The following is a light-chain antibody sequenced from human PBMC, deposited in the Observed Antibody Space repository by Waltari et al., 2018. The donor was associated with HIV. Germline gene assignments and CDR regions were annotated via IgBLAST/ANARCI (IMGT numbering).Light chain of an antibody. J-gene: IGLJ3*02. Sequence: QSVLTQPPSVSAAPGQKVTISCSGSSSNIGNNYVSWYQQFPGAAPKLLISDSSKRPSGIPDRFSGSKSGTSATLGITGLKTGDEADYYCGTWDSSLSVWVFGGGTKLTVL. CDR3: GTWDSSLSVWV. V-gene: IGLV1-51*01. CDR2: DSS. CDR1: SSNIGNNY.